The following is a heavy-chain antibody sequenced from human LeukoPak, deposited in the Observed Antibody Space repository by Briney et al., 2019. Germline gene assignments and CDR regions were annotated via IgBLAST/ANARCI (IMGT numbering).Heavy chain of an antibody. Sequence: ASVTVSCKASGCTFTGYYMHWVRQAPGQGLEWMGWINPNSGGTNYAQKFQGRVTMTRDTSISTAYMELSRLRSDDTAVYYCAREVVVVAATYPQPFDYWGQGTLVTVSS. V-gene: IGHV1-2*02. CDR1: GCTFTGYY. CDR2: INPNSGGT. J-gene: IGHJ4*02. CDR3: AREVVVVAATYPQPFDY. D-gene: IGHD2-15*01.